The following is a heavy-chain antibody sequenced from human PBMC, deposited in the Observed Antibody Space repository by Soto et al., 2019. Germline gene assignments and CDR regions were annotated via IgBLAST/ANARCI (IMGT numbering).Heavy chain of an antibody. J-gene: IGHJ4*02. V-gene: IGHV3-23*01. CDR2: IAGSGAPT. CDR1: GFTFSNYA. CDR3: ASKLTFGGSSDY. Sequence: EVQLLESGGGLVQPGGSLRLSCAASGFTFSNYAMNWVRQAPGKGLEWVSTIAGSGAPTYYADSVRGRFTISRDNSKNTLYLQMNSLRDEDTAVYFCASKLTFGGSSDYWGQGTLVIVSS. D-gene: IGHD2-15*01.